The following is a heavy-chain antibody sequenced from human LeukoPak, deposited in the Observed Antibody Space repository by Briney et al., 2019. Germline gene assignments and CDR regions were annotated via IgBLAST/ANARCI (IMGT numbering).Heavy chain of an antibody. CDR2: ISSSGSTT. CDR1: GFTFSTYE. CDR3: ASPQYYFGD. D-gene: IGHD5-24*01. V-gene: IGHV3-48*03. J-gene: IGHJ4*02. Sequence: GGSLRLSCAASGFTFSTYEMNWVRQAPGKGLEWVSHISSSGSTTYYADSVKGRFTISRDNAKNSLYLQMNSLRAEDTAVYYCASPQYYFGDCGQGSLVTVSS.